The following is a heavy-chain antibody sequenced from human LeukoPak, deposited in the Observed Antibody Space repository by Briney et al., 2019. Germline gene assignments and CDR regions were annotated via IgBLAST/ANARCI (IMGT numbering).Heavy chain of an antibody. D-gene: IGHD1-7*01. Sequence: SETLSLTCTVSGYSISIGYYWGWVRQPPGKGLEYIGNIYHNGDTYYNSSLKSRVTISVDTSKNEFSLRLTSVTAADTAVYYCARETIGNYISDYWGQGTLVTVSS. V-gene: IGHV4-38-2*02. CDR3: ARETIGNYISDY. J-gene: IGHJ4*02. CDR1: GYSISIGYY. CDR2: IYHNGDT.